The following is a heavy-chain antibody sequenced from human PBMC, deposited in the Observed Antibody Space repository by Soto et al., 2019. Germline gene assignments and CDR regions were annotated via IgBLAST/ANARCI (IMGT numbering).Heavy chain of an antibody. Sequence: GGSLRLSCAASGFTFSSYEMNWVRQAPGKGLEWVSYISSSGSTIYYADSVKGRFTISRDNAKNSLYLQMNSLRAEDTAVYYCAGTSSIAARPGYYYYYMDVWGKGTTVTVSS. V-gene: IGHV3-48*03. D-gene: IGHD6-6*01. J-gene: IGHJ6*03. CDR1: GFTFSSYE. CDR3: AGTSSIAARPGYYYYYMDV. CDR2: ISSSGSTI.